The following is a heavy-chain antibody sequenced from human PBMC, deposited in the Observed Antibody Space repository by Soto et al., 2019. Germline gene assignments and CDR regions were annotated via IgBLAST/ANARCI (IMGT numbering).Heavy chain of an antibody. CDR3: AKGFWAVAGTRYFDY. CDR2: ISGSGSST. V-gene: IGHV3-23*01. D-gene: IGHD6-19*01. Sequence: PGGSLRLSCAASGFTFSIYAMSWVRQAPGKGLEWVSVISGSGSSTYYADSVKGRFTISRDNSKNTLYLQMNSLRAEDTAVYYCAKGFWAVAGTRYFDYWGQGTPVTVSS. CDR1: GFTFSIYA. J-gene: IGHJ4*02.